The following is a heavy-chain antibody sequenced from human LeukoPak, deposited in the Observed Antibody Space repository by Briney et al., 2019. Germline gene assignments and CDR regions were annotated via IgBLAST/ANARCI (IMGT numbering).Heavy chain of an antibody. Sequence: SETLSLTCTVSGYSISSGYYWGWIRPSPGKGLEWIGSIYHSGSTYYNPSLKSRVTISVDTSKNQVSLKLSSVTAADTAVYYCARDSSGYYTSSAFDIWGQGTMVTVSS. CDR2: IYHSGST. V-gene: IGHV4-38-2*02. J-gene: IGHJ3*02. CDR1: GYSISSGYY. D-gene: IGHD3-22*01. CDR3: ARDSSGYYTSSAFDI.